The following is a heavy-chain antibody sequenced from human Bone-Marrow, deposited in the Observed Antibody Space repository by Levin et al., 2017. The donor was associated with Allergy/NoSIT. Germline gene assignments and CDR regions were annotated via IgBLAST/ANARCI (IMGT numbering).Heavy chain of an antibody. J-gene: IGHJ4*02. V-gene: IGHV3-53*01. CDR3: ATSPTSGY. CDR2: IYSGGNT. CDR1: GFTVSNNY. Sequence: HGESLKISCAASGFTVSNNYMSWVRQAPGKGLEGVSIIYSGGNTYYTDSVKGRFTISRDSSKNTLYLQMNSLRAEDTAVYYCATSPTSGYWGQGTLVTVSS.